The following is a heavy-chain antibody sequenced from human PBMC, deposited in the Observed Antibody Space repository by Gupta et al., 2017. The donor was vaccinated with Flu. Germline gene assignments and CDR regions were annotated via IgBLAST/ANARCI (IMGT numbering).Heavy chain of an antibody. Sequence: PTGKGLEWIVGVYQTGTTYYNPSLKSRVTMSLDSSRNHVSLNLRSVTAADTAVYYCARSNAASRFYYYFYLDVWGKGTTVTVSS. CDR2: VYQTGTT. D-gene: IGHD2-8*01. CDR3: ARSNAASRFYYYFYLDV. J-gene: IGHJ6*03. V-gene: IGHV4-39*02.